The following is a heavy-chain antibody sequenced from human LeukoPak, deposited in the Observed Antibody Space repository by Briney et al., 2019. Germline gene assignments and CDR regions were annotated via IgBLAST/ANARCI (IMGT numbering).Heavy chain of an antibody. D-gene: IGHD4-17*01. CDR2: ISSSCSYI. CDR1: GFTFSTYS. J-gene: IGHJ4*02. CDR3: ARDLRTYGDRDRD. V-gene: IGHV3-21*01. Sequence: GGPLRLSCAASGFTFSTYSMNWVRQAPGEGLGWVSSISSSCSYIYYPDSVKGRITISRDNAKNSLYLQMNSLRAEDTAVYYCARDLRTYGDRDRDWGQGTLVTVSS.